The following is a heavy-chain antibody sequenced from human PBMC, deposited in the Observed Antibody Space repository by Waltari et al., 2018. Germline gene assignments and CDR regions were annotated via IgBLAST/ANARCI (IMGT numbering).Heavy chain of an antibody. Sequence: QVQLQQWGAGLLKPSETLSLTCAVYGGSFSGYYWSWIRQPPGKGLEWVGEINNSGSTNYNPSLKRRVTIAVDTSKNQFSLKLSSVTAADTAVYYCARVGSRFWSGYYTYFDYWGQGTLVTVSS. D-gene: IGHD3-3*01. CDR1: GGSFSGYY. J-gene: IGHJ4*02. V-gene: IGHV4-34*01. CDR3: ARVGSRFWSGYYTYFDY. CDR2: INNSGST.